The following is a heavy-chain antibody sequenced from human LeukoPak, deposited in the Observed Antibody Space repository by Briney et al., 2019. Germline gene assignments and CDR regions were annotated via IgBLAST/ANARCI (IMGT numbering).Heavy chain of an antibody. V-gene: IGHV3-21*01. Sequence: PGGSLRLSCAASGFTFSSYSMNWVRQAPGKGLEWVSSISSSSSYIYYADSVKGRFTISRDNTKNSLYLQMNSLRAEDTAVYYCARNPPNRYSSSTSCCPFDYWGQGTLVTVSS. CDR2: ISSSSSYI. CDR1: GFTFSSYS. D-gene: IGHD2-2*01. CDR3: ARNPPNRYSSSTSCCPFDY. J-gene: IGHJ4*02.